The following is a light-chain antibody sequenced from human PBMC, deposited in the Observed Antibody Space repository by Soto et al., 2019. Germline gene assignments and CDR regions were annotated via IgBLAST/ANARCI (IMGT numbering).Light chain of an antibody. Sequence: ELVLTQSPATLSVSPGERATLSCRASQGVGSTLAWYQQEPGRAPRLLIYDASTRATGIPARFSGAGSGTEFTLTISGLQPEDVAVYYCQQYYNSTYTFGQGTKLEIK. CDR1: QGVGST. V-gene: IGKV3-15*01. J-gene: IGKJ2*01. CDR2: DAS. CDR3: QQYYNSTYT.